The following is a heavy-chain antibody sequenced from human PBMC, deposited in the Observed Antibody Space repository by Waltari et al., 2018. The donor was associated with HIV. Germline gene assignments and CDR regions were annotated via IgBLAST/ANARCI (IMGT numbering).Heavy chain of an antibody. V-gene: IGHV4-59*01. D-gene: IGHD5-18*01. CDR3: ARGEPDTAMATDY. Sequence: QVQLQESGPGLVKPSETLSLTCTVAGGSISSYYWSWIRQPPGKGLEWIGYIYYSGSTNYNPSLKSRVTISVDTSKNQFSLKLSSVTAADTAVYYCARGEPDTAMATDYWGQGTLVTVSS. CDR2: IYYSGST. CDR1: GGSISSYY. J-gene: IGHJ4*02.